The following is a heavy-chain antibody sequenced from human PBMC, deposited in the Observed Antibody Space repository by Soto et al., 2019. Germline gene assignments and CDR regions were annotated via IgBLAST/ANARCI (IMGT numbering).Heavy chain of an antibody. CDR1: GYTFTDYY. V-gene: IGHV1-2*02. D-gene: IGHD2-15*01. CDR3: ASEDCRNTNCLKGFDY. Sequence: QVQLVQSGAEVKKPGDSVKVSCKTSGYTFTDYYMHWVRQAPGQGFEWVGGFNPKSGGPKYVPKFQGRVTVTRDTSTSTAYMELNRLTSDDTAVYYCASEDCRNTNCLKGFDYWGQGTLVTVSS. J-gene: IGHJ4*02. CDR2: FNPKSGGP.